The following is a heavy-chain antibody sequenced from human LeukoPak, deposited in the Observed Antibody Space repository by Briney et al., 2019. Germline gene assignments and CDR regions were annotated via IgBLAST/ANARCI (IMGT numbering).Heavy chain of an antibody. Sequence: GGSLRLSCAASGFTFSSYEMNWVHPAPGKGLEWVSYISSSGSTIYYADSVKGRFTISRDNAKNSLYLQMNSLRAEDTAVYYCAELGITMIGGVWGKGTTVTISS. D-gene: IGHD3-10*02. J-gene: IGHJ6*04. CDR3: AELGITMIGGV. CDR1: GFTFSSYE. CDR2: ISSSGSTI. V-gene: IGHV3-48*03.